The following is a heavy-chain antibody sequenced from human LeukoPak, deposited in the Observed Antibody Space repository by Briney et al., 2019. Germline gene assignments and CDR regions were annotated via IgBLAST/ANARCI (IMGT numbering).Heavy chain of an antibody. CDR1: GFTFSSYW. Sequence: GGSLRLSCAASGFTFSSYWMSWVRQAPGKGLEWVASIKQDGSEKYYVDSVKGRFTISRDNAKNSLYLQMNSLRVEDTAVYYCARTYDFGIGPPGDAFDNWGQGTLVTVFS. CDR2: IKQDGSEK. V-gene: IGHV3-7*01. D-gene: IGHD3-3*01. CDR3: ARTYDFGIGPPGDAFDN. J-gene: IGHJ3*02.